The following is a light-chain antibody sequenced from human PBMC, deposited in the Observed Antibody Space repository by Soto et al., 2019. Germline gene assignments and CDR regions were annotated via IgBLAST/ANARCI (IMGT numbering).Light chain of an antibody. Sequence: EIVLTQSPATLSLSPGERATLSCRSSQSVSSYLAWYQQKPGQAPRLLIYDASNRATGIPARFSGSGPGTDFTLTTSSLEPEDFAVYYCQPRSNFITFGQGTRREIQ. V-gene: IGKV3D-11*02. J-gene: IGKJ5*01. CDR1: QSVSSY. CDR2: DAS. CDR3: QPRSNFIT.